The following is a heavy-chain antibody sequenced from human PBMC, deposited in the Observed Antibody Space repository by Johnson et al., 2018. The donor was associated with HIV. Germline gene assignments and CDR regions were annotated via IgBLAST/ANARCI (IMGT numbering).Heavy chain of an antibody. J-gene: IGHJ3*02. Sequence: VQLVESGGGVVQPGRSLRLSCAASGFTFSSNYMSWVRQAPGKGLEWVSVIYSGGSTYYADSVKGRFTISRDNSKNTLYLQMNSLRAEDMAVYYCAREGPYWAFDIWGQGTMVTVSS. CDR1: GFTFSSNY. V-gene: IGHV3-66*01. D-gene: IGHD2-15*01. CDR2: IYSGGST. CDR3: AREGPYWAFDI.